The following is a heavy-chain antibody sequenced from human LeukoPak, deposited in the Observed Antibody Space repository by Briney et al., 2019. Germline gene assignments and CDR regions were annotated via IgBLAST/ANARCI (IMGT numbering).Heavy chain of an antibody. V-gene: IGHV3-21*06. CDR2: ISSSSSYI. D-gene: IGHD6-13*01. CDR1: GFTFSSYS. Sequence: GGSLRLSCAASGFTFSSYSLNWVRQAPGKGLEWVSSISSSSSYIYYADSVKGRFTISRDNAENSLYLQMSSLRAEDTAVYSCARGAGPYYYHYMDVWGKGTTVTVSS. J-gene: IGHJ6*03. CDR3: ARGAGPYYYHYMDV.